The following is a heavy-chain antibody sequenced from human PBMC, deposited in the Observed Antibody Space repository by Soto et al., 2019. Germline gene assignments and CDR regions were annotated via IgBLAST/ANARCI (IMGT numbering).Heavy chain of an antibody. Sequence: TLSLPCTVSGGNIRSGGYHWSWIRQHPGKGLEWIGYIYYSGSTYYNPSLKSRVTISVDTSKNQFSLKLSSVTAADTAVYYCARDLFPYDFWSGYYTHYYGMDVWGQGTTVTVSS. D-gene: IGHD3-3*01. CDR1: GGNIRSGGYH. J-gene: IGHJ6*02. V-gene: IGHV4-31*03. CDR2: IYYSGST. CDR3: ARDLFPYDFWSGYYTHYYGMDV.